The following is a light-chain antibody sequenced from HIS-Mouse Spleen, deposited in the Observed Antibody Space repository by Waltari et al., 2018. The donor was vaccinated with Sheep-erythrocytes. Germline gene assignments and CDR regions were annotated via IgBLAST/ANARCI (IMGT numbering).Light chain of an antibody. V-gene: IGKV1-33*01. CDR1: QDISNY. Sequence: DIQMTQSPSSLSASVGDRVTITCQAIQDISNYLNWYQQKPGKAPKLLIYDASNLETGVPSRFSGIGSGTDFTFTISSLQPEDIATYYCQQYDNLPYTFGQGTKLEIK. CDR2: DAS. CDR3: QQYDNLPYT. J-gene: IGKJ2*01.